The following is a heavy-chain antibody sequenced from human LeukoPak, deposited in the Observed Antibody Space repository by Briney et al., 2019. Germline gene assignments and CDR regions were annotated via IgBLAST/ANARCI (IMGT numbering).Heavy chain of an antibody. CDR2: INPSGGST. V-gene: IGHV1-46*01. Sequence: ASVKVSCKASGYTFTGYWMHWVRQAPGQGLEWMGRINPSGGSTSYAQKFQGRVTMTRDMSTSTVYMELSSLRSEDTAVYYCARDVGSGSYFPNWFDPWGQGTLVTVSS. CDR1: GYTFTGYW. CDR3: ARDVGSGSYFPNWFDP. D-gene: IGHD3-10*01. J-gene: IGHJ5*02.